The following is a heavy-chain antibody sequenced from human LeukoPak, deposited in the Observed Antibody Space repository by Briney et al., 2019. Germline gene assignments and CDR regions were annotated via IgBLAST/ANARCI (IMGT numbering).Heavy chain of an antibody. D-gene: IGHD2-15*01. CDR1: GYTFTASY. CDR2: INPNSGGT. V-gene: IGHV1-2*02. CDR3: ARTGDGSFDY. Sequence: ASVKVSCKASGYTFTASYMHWVRQAPGQGLECMGWINPNSGGTNYAQKFQGKVTMTRDTSISTAYLEPSNLSSDDTAVYYCARTGDGSFDYWGQGTLVTVSS. J-gene: IGHJ4*02.